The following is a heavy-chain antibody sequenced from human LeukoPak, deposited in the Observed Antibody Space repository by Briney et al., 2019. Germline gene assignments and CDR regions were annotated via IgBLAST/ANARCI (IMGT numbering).Heavy chain of an antibody. CDR2: IYHSGSK. D-gene: IGHD3-10*01. CDR1: NGSLSGYY. CDR3: ARRSVRGVIRY. V-gene: IGHV4-34*01. Sequence: PPETLSLTCAVYNGSLSGYYWNWIRHPPGKGLEWIGEIYHSGSKNYNPSPKSRVTLPVDTSKTQFSLKLTSVAAADADLYSSARRSVRGVIRYWGQGTLVTVSS. J-gene: IGHJ4*02.